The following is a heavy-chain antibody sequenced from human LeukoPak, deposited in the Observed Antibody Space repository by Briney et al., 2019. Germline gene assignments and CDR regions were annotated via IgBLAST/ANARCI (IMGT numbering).Heavy chain of an antibody. CDR1: GYTFTDYY. Sequence: ASVKVSCKVSGYTFTDYYIHWVQQAPGKGLEWMGLVDPEDDETIYAQKFQGRVTLTADTSTDTAYMELSTLRSEDSAVYYCATEQWLTLHWGQGTLVTVSS. CDR3: ATEQWLTLH. D-gene: IGHD3-22*01. J-gene: IGHJ4*02. V-gene: IGHV1-69-2*01. CDR2: VDPEDDET.